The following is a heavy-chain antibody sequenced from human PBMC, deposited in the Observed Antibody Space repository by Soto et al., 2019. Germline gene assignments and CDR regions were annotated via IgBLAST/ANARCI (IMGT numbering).Heavy chain of an antibody. V-gene: IGHV3-30*18. D-gene: IGHD3-10*01. CDR3: AKDLFRRSEDNWFYP. CDR2: ISYDGSNK. J-gene: IGHJ5*02. Sequence: QVQLVESGGGVVQPGRSLRLSCAASGFTFSSYGMHWVRQAPGKGLEWVAVISYDGSNKYYADSVKGRFTISRDNSKNTLYLQMNSLRAEDTAVYYCAKDLFRRSEDNWFYPWGQGTLVTVSS. CDR1: GFTFSSYG.